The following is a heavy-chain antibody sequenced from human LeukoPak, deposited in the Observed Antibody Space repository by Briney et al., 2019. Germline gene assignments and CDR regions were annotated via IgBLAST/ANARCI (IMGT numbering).Heavy chain of an antibody. CDR3: ARGRTGGYCTNGVCVDY. CDR1: GFTFDDYA. Sequence: PGGSLRLSCAASGFTFDDYAMHWVRQAPGKGLEWVSLISWDGGSTYYADSVKGRFTISRDNSKNSLYLQMSSLRAQDTALYYCARGRTGGYCTNGVCVDYWGQGTLVTVSS. D-gene: IGHD2-8*01. J-gene: IGHJ4*02. CDR2: ISWDGGST. V-gene: IGHV3-43D*04.